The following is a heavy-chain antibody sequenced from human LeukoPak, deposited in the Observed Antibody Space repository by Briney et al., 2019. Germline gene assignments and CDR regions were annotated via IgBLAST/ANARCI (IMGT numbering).Heavy chain of an antibody. D-gene: IGHD3-10*01. CDR1: PFTFCDYY. CDR3: AKDVSFGEFIDY. CDR2: IKSDGSST. Sequence: AGGSLRLSCAASPFTFCDYYMRRIRQAPGKGLVWVSSIKSDGSSTSYADSVKGRLTISRDNARNTLYLQMNSLRAEDTAVYYCAKDVSFGEFIDYWGQGTLVTVSS. J-gene: IGHJ4*02. V-gene: IGHV3-74*01.